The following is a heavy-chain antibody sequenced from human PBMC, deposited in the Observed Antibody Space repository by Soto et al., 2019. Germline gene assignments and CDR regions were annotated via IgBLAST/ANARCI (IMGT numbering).Heavy chain of an antibody. CDR2: IERDDDDK. Sequence: ASGPTLVNPTETLTLTCTFSGFSLTSPGMCVSWIRQPPGKALEWLALIERDDDDKYYSTSLKTRLTISKDTRKNQVVLTMANMDPADTGTYYCARSIRGPRRFNGMAVWGHGTTATVSS. J-gene: IGHJ6*02. CDR1: GFSLTSPGMC. V-gene: IGHV2-70*13. D-gene: IGHD1-20*01. CDR3: ARSIRGPRRFNGMAV.